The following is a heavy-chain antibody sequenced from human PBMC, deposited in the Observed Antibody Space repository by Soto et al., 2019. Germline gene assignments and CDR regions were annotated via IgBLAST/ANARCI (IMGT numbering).Heavy chain of an antibody. D-gene: IGHD3-22*01. CDR3: AKSYYDSSGYYEYFQH. V-gene: IGHV3-23*01. J-gene: IGHJ1*01. CDR2: ISGSGGST. Sequence: GESLKISCAASGFTFSSYAMSWVRQAPGKGLEWVSAISGSGGSTYYADSVKGRFTISRDNSKNTLYLQMNSLRAEDTAVYYCAKSYYDSSGYYEYFQHWGQGTLVTVSS. CDR1: GFTFSSYA.